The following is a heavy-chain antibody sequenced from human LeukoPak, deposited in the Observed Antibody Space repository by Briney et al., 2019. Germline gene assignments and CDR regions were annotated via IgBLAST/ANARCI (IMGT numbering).Heavy chain of an antibody. CDR2: IDGTSTNI. D-gene: IGHD6-6*01. CDR3: ARDDPSMIAALHY. J-gene: IGHJ4*02. V-gene: IGHV3-21*01. CDR1: GFAFWNYR. Sequence: PGGSLRLSCATSGFAFWNYRMNWVRQAPGKGLEWVSSIDGTSTNIYYADSVKGRFTISRDNAKNSVYLQVSSLRAEDTAVYYCARDDPSMIAALHYWGQGTLVTVSS.